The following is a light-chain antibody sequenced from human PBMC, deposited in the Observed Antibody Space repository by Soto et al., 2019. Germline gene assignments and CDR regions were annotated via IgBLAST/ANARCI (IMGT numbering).Light chain of an antibody. V-gene: IGLV2-14*01. CDR1: SSDVGGYNY. CDR3: SSYTSSSTPHVV. CDR2: DVR. Sequence: QSALTQPASVSGSPGQSITISGTGTSSDVGGYNYVSWYQQHPGKAPKLMIYDVRNRPSGVSNRFSGSKSGNTASLTISGLQAEDEADYYCSSYTSSSTPHVVFGGGTKLTVL. J-gene: IGLJ2*01.